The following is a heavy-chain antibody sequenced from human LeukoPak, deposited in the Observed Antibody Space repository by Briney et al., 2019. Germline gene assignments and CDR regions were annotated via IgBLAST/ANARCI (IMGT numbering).Heavy chain of an antibody. J-gene: IGHJ4*02. D-gene: IGHD6-19*01. V-gene: IGHV3-23*01. CDR2: ISGSGGST. Sequence: GGSLRLSCAASGFTFSSYAMSWVRQAPGKGLEWVSAISGSGGSTYYADSVKGRFTISRDNSKSTLYLQMNSLRAEDTAVYYCAKDNWYSSGWSHFDYWGQGTLVTVSS. CDR3: AKDNWYSSGWSHFDY. CDR1: GFTFSSYA.